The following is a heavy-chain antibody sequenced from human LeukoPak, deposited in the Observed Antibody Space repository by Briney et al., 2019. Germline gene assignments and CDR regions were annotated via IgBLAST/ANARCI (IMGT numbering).Heavy chain of an antibody. V-gene: IGHV3-30*02. CDR3: ARALLLTFYYMVV. CDR1: GSTFGMSG. Sequence: PGGSLRFSCVASGSTFGMSGMHWVRQAPGKGLDWVAFIGYDGSYEYYSDAVKGRFSISRDNSNKTLYLLMNSLRVEDTAVYFCARALLLTFYYMVVWGNGTRDTVSS. J-gene: IGHJ6*03. D-gene: IGHD2-15*01. CDR2: IGYDGSYE.